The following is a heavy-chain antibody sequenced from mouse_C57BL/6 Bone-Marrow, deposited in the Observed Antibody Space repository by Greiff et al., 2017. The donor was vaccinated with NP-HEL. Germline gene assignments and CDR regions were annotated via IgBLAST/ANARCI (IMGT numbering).Heavy chain of an antibody. Sequence: QVQLQQSGAELVRPGASVKLSCKASGYTFTDYYINWVKQRPGQGLEWIARIYPGSGNTYYNEKFKGKATLTADKSSSTAYMQRSSLASEDSAVYFCASGNYVWFDYWGRGTLVTVSA. V-gene: IGHV1-76*01. CDR1: GYTFTDYY. CDR3: ASGNYVWFDY. J-gene: IGHJ3*01. CDR2: IYPGSGNT. D-gene: IGHD2-1*01.